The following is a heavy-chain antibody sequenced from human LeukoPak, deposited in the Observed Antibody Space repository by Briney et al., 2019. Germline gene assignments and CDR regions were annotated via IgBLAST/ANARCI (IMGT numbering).Heavy chain of an antibody. CDR3: ARSRRSSSSEGYYFDY. D-gene: IGHD6-6*01. J-gene: IGHJ4*02. CDR2: IGGTGGYT. Sequence: PGGSLRLSCAASGFIFNTYALSWVRQAPGKGLEWVSSIGGTGGYTYYADPVKGRFTISRDNSKNTLYLEMSSLRAEDTAIYYCARSRRSSSSEGYYFDYWGQGSLVTVSS. CDR1: GFIFNTYA. V-gene: IGHV3-23*01.